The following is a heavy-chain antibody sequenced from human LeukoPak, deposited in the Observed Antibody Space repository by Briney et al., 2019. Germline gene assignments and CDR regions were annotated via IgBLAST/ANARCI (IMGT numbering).Heavy chain of an antibody. CDR2: ISGSGGST. D-gene: IGHD6-19*01. V-gene: IGHV3-23*01. J-gene: IGHJ5*02. Sequence: GGSLRLSCAASGVTFSSYAMSGVRQAPGRGRGGVSAISGSGGSTYYADPVKGRFTISRDNSKNTLYLQMNSLRAEDTAVYYSDAQWLAWGQGTLVTVSS. CDR1: GVTFSSYA. CDR3: DAQWLA.